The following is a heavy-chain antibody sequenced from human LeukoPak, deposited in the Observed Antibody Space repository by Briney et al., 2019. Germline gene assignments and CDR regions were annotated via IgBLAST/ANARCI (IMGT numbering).Heavy chain of an antibody. CDR3: ARDLRLFDY. V-gene: IGHV1-2*02. Sequence: ASVKDSCKASGYPFTSYYMHWLRPAPGQGLEWMGWINFSGGTKYAEKFRGRVTVTRDTSMATAYMEPTSLTSDDTAVYYCARDLRLFDYWGQGTLVTVSA. CDR2: INFSGGT. D-gene: IGHD3-3*01. CDR1: GYPFTSYY. J-gene: IGHJ4*02.